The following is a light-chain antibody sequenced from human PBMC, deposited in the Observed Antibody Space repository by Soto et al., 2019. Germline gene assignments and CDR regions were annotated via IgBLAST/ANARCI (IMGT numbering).Light chain of an antibody. J-gene: IGLJ1*01. CDR2: DVT. CDR3: KSYRGTGARYV. V-gene: IGLV2-14*01. Sequence: QSVLTQPASVSGSPGQSITISCTGTSSDIGRHNFVSWYQQHPGKAPKLMLYDVTNRPSGVSNRFSGSKSGNTASLTISGLRVEDEAAYYCKSYRGTGARYVFGSGTKVTVL. CDR1: SSDIGRHNF.